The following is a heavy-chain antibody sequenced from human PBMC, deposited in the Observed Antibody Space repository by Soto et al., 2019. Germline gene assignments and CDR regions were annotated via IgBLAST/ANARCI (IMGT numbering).Heavy chain of an antibody. D-gene: IGHD3-22*01. CDR1: GFTFSSYG. Sequence: QVQLVESGGGVVQPGRSLRLSCAASGFTFSSYGMHWVRQAPVKGLEWVAVISYDGSNKYYADSVKGRFTISRDNSKNTLYLQMNSLRAEDTAVYYCAKGPYYYDSSGNYYFDYWGQGTLVTVSS. V-gene: IGHV3-30*18. CDR2: ISYDGSNK. CDR3: AKGPYYYDSSGNYYFDY. J-gene: IGHJ4*02.